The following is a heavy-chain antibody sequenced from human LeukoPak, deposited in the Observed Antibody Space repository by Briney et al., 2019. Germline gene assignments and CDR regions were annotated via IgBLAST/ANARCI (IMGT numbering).Heavy chain of an antibody. CDR1: GFTFSTAW. CDR3: VRDLPRIWGP. D-gene: IGHD3-16*01. V-gene: IGHV3-74*01. CDR2: YEGDGKRI. Sequence: GGSLRLSCVVYGFTFSTAWRHWARPTPGKGMVLVSQYEGDGKRINYADDVKARFTICRHNGKNTPDLQTNRLRFEDTAVYYCVRDLPRIWGPWGQGTLVTVSS. J-gene: IGHJ5*02.